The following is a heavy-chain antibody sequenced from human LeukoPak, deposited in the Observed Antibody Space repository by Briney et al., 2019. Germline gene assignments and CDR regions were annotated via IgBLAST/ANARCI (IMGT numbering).Heavy chain of an antibody. V-gene: IGHV4-31*03. D-gene: IGHD6-13*01. CDR2: TFYSGST. Sequence: PSQTLSLTCNVSGGSISSGGYYWSWIRQPPGKGLEWIGYTFYSGSTYYNPSLKSRVTISVDTSNNQFSLKLSSVTAADTAVYYCAREDRVAAGATSWFDPWGQGTLVTVSS. CDR1: GGSISSGGYY. CDR3: AREDRVAAGATSWFDP. J-gene: IGHJ5*02.